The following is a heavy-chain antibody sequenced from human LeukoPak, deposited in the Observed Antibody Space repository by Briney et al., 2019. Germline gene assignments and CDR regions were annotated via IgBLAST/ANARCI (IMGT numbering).Heavy chain of an antibody. CDR3: ARAREDDYVWGSYRYTQWFDP. CDR1: GFTFSSYA. J-gene: IGHJ5*02. CDR2: ISYDGSNK. D-gene: IGHD3-16*02. Sequence: GGSLRLSCAASGFTFSSYAMHWVRQAPGNWLEWVAVISYDGSNKYYADSVKGRFTISRDNSKNTLYLQMNSLRAEDTAVYYCARAREDDYVWGSYRYTQWFDPWGQGTLVTVSS. V-gene: IGHV3-30-3*01.